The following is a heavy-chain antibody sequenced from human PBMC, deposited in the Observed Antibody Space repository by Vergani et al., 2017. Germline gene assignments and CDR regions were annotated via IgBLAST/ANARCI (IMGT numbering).Heavy chain of an antibody. CDR1: GYTFTGYY. D-gene: IGHD6-6*01. J-gene: IGHJ3*02. CDR2: INPNSGGT. Sequence: QVQLVQSGAEVKKPGASVKVSCKASGYTFTGYYMHWVRQAPGQGLEWMGWINPNSGGTNYAQKFQGWVTMTRDTSLSPAYMELSRLRSDDTAVYYCARVPYSSSLLDAFDIWGQGTMVTVSS. CDR3: ARVPYSSSLLDAFDI. V-gene: IGHV1-2*04.